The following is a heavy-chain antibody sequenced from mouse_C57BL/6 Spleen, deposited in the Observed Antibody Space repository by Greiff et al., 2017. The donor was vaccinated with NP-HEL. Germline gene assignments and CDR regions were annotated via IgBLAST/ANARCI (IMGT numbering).Heavy chain of an antibody. CDR3: ARSPLGYDDGDWYFDV. CDR1: GYSFTDYN. Sequence: EVKLMESGPELVKPGASVKISCKASGYSFTDYNMNWVKQSNGKSLEWIGVINPNYGTTSYNQKFKGKATLTVDQSSSTAYMQLNSLTSEDSAVYYCARSPLGYDDGDWYFDVWGTGTTVTVSS. D-gene: IGHD2-2*01. CDR2: INPNYGTT. J-gene: IGHJ1*03. V-gene: IGHV1-39*01.